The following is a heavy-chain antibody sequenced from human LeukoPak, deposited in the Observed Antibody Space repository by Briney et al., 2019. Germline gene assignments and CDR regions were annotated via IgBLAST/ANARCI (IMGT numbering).Heavy chain of an antibody. CDR1: GFTFSSYS. Sequence: GGSLRLSCAASGFTFSSYSMNWVRQAPGKGLEWVSSIGSSSSYIYYADSVKGRFTISRDNAKNSLYLQMNSLRAEDTAVYYCARSMRSSTSCQDYWGQGTLVTVSS. CDR2: IGSSSSYI. V-gene: IGHV3-21*01. D-gene: IGHD2-2*01. J-gene: IGHJ4*02. CDR3: ARSMRSSTSCQDY.